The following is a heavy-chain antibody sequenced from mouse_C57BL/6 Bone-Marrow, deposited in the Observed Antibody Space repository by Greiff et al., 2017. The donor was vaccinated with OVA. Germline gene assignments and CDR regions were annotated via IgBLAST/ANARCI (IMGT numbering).Heavy chain of an antibody. Sequence: HLHQPFSYLFSPLSSVNLSCNSSFYTFTSYWMHWVKQRPIQGLEWIGNIDPSDSETHYNQKFKDKATLTVDKSSSTAYMQLSSLTSEDSAVYYCARSALFDYWGQGTTLTVSS. CDR2: IDPSDSET. CDR3: ARSALFDY. J-gene: IGHJ2*01. CDR1: FYTFTSYW. V-gene: IGHV1-52*01.